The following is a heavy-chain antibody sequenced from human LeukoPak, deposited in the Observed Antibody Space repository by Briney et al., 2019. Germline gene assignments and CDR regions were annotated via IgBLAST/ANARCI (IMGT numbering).Heavy chain of an antibody. D-gene: IGHD3-22*01. CDR3: AREHDYYDRPGVRDV. Sequence: PSETLSLTCIVSGGSISSYYWSWIRQPPGEGLEWIGYIYYSGSTNYNPSLKSRVTMSVDTSKNQFSLKLSSVTAADTAVYYCAREHDYYDRPGVRDVWGQGTTVTVSS. V-gene: IGHV4-59*01. CDR1: GGSISSYY. CDR2: IYYSGST. J-gene: IGHJ6*02.